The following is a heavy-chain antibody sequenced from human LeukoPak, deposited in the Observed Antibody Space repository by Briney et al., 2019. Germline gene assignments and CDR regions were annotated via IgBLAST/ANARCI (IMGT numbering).Heavy chain of an antibody. J-gene: IGHJ4*02. CDR2: IYTSGST. Sequence: SETLSLTCTVSGGSISSGSYYWSWIRQPAGKGLEWIGRIYTSGSTNYNPSLKSRVTISVDTYKNQFSLKLSSVTAADTAVYYCARGSDFGGSPLHYFDYWGQGTLVTVSS. D-gene: IGHD3-16*01. V-gene: IGHV4-61*02. CDR3: ARGSDFGGSPLHYFDY. CDR1: GGSISSGSYY.